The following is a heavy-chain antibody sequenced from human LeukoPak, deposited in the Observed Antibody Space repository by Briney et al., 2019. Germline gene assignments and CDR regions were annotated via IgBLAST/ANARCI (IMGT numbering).Heavy chain of an antibody. Sequence: GGSLRLSCAASGFTVSSNYMSWVRQAPGKGLEWGSVICIGGSTYYADSVKGRCTISRDNSKNTLYLQMKSLRAEDTAVYYCANDVSWNWFDPWGQGTLVTVSS. CDR2: ICIGGST. J-gene: IGHJ5*02. V-gene: IGHV3-66*01. D-gene: IGHD3-3*01. CDR3: ANDVSWNWFDP. CDR1: GFTVSSNY.